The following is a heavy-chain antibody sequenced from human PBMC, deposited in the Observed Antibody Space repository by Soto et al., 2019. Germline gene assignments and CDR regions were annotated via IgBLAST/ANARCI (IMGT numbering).Heavy chain of an antibody. CDR3: ARAGEDIVGKIYDY. CDR2: ISSSSSTI. Sequence: GGSLRLSCAASGFTFSSYSMNWVRQAPGKGLEWVSYISSSSSTIYYADSVKGRFTISRDNAKNSLYLQMNSLRAEDTAVYYFARAGEDIVGKIYDYWAQGNLVPVSS. V-gene: IGHV3-48*01. D-gene: IGHD5-12*01. CDR1: GFTFSSYS. J-gene: IGHJ4*02.